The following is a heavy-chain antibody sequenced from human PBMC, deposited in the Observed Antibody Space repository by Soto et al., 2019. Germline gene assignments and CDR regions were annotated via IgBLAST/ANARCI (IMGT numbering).Heavy chain of an antibody. CDR1: GYTFTSYY. D-gene: IGHD5-18*01. CDR2: FNPTGDTA. CDR3: ARGGRIVDTGIGYYYYHAMDV. V-gene: IGHV1-46*01. J-gene: IGHJ6*02. Sequence: ASVKVSCKASGYTFTSYYIHWLRQSPGQGLEWMGIFNPTGDTASYAQKLQGRVTMTRDTSTGTAYMELGSLRSEDTAVYYCARGGRIVDTGIGYYYYHAMDVWGQGTTVTVSS.